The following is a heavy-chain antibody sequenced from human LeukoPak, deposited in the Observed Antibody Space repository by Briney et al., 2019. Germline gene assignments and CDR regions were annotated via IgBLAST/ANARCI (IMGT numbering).Heavy chain of an antibody. D-gene: IGHD2/OR15-2a*01. J-gene: IGHJ4*02. CDR2: ISGSDGST. Sequence: GGSLRLSCAASGFTFSSYAMSWVRQAPGKGLEWVSSISGSDGSTYYADSVKGRFTISRDNSENTLYLQMNSLRAEDTAVYYCARAGNTRFDYWGQGTLVTVSS. V-gene: IGHV3-23*01. CDR1: GFTFSSYA. CDR3: ARAGNTRFDY.